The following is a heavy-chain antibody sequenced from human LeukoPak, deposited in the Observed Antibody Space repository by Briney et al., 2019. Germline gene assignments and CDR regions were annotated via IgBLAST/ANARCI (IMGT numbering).Heavy chain of an antibody. CDR2: INHSGST. J-gene: IGHJ3*02. CDR3: ARVPLTVTSGDAFDI. V-gene: IGHV4-34*01. CDR1: GGSFSGYY. Sequence: PSETLSLTCAVYGGSFSGYYWSWIRQPPGKGLEWIGEINHSGSTNYNPSLKSRVTISVDTSKNQFSLKLSSLTAGDTAVYYCARVPLTVTSGDAFDIWGQGTMVTVSS. D-gene: IGHD4-17*01.